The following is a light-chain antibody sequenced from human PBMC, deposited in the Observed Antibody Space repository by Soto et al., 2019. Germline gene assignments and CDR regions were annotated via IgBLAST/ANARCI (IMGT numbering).Light chain of an antibody. CDR3: CSFAATHTWV. CDR2: DVT. V-gene: IGLV2-11*01. J-gene: IGLJ3*02. Sequence: QSALTQPRSVSASPGQSVTISCTGTSSDVGGYNYVSWYHQHPGQAPKLMSYDVTKRPSGVPDRFSGSKSGNTASLTISGLQAEDEGDYYCCSFAATHTWVFGGGNKLTVL. CDR1: SSDVGGYNY.